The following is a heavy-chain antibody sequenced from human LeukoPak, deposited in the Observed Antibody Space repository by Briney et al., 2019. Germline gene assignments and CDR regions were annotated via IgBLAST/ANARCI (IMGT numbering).Heavy chain of an antibody. D-gene: IGHD3-10*01. J-gene: IGHJ4*02. CDR1: GFTFSSYS. Sequence: GGSLRLSCAVSGFTFSSYSMNWVRQAPGKGLEWVSYINSDSDTIYYADSVKGRFTISRDNAKNSLYLQMNSLRDEDTAVYYCARGKIGSREYYFDYWGQGTLVTVSS. CDR2: INSDSDTI. CDR3: ARGKIGSREYYFDY. V-gene: IGHV3-48*02.